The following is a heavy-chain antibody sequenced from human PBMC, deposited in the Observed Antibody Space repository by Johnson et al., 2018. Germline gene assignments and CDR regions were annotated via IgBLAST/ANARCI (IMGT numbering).Heavy chain of an antibody. CDR3: ARGPSWRYDYYGMDV. CDR1: GDTFNSYG. V-gene: IGHV1-69*05. CDR2: LLPVFGTT. J-gene: IGHJ6*02. Sequence: QDQLVQSGAEVKKPGSSVKVSCKASGDTFNSYGINWVRQAPGPGLEWMGGLLPVFGTTNYAPKFQGRVTMTMNTSITPAYMELSSLKSDHTAVYYCARGPSWRYDYYGMDVWGQGTTVTVSS.